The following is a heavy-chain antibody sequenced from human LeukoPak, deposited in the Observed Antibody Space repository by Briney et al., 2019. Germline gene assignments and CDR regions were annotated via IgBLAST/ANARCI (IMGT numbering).Heavy chain of an antibody. V-gene: IGHV4-30-4*08. D-gene: IGHD6-19*01. CDR2: IYYSGST. CDR1: GGSISSGDYY. J-gene: IGHJ3*02. CDR3: ARDGYSSDLGAFDI. Sequence: KPSQTLSLTYTVSGGSISSGDYYWSWIRQPPGKGLEWIGYIYYSGSTYYNPSLKSRVTISVDTSKNQFSLKLSSVTAADTAVYYCARDGYSSDLGAFDIWGQGTMVTVSS.